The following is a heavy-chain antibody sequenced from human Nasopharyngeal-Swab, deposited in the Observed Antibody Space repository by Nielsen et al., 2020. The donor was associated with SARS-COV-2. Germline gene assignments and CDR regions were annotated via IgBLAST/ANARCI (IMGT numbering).Heavy chain of an antibody. CDR1: GASLTSGNYY. V-gene: IGHV4-31*03. Sequence: LSCTVSGASLTSGNYYWSWIRQHPGKGLEWIGYISYSGNTFYNPSLQSRITISVDTSKDQFSLKVTSVTAADTAVYYCAALGSSLNWFDPWGQGSLVTVSS. J-gene: IGHJ5*02. CDR2: ISYSGNT. D-gene: IGHD3-10*01. CDR3: AALGSSLNWFDP.